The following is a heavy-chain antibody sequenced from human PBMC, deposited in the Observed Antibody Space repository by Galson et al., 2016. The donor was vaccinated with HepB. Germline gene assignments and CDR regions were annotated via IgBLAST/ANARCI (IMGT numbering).Heavy chain of an antibody. CDR3: ARDSAAAGTEWFDP. D-gene: IGHD6-13*01. CDR2: ISSSSSTI. CDR1: RFTFSSHS. J-gene: IGHJ5*02. V-gene: IGHV3-48*01. Sequence: SLRLSCAASRFTFSSHSMNWVRQSPGKGLEWISYISSSSSTIYYADSVKGRFTISRDNAKNLLYLQLNSLRAEDTAVYYCARDSAAAGTEWFDPWGQGTLVTVSS.